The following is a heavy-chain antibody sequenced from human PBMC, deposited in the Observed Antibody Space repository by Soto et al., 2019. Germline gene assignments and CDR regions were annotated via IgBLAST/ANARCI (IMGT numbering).Heavy chain of an antibody. CDR2: ISWDGGST. CDR3: AEDSNGGHAGQFAY. D-gene: IGHD5-12*01. Sequence: GGSLRLSCAASGFTFDDYTMHWVRQAPGKGLEWVSLISWDGGSTYYADSVKGRFTISRDNSKNSLYLQMNSLRTEDTALYYWAEDSNGGHAGQFAYRGQGTLVIVCS. J-gene: IGHJ1*01. V-gene: IGHV3-43*01. CDR1: GFTFDDYT.